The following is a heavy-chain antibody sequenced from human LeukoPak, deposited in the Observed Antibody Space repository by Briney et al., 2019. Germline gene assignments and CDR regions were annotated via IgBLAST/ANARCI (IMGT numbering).Heavy chain of an antibody. CDR2: IYSGGST. Sequence: PGGSLRLSCAASGFTVSSNYMSWVRQAPGKGLEWVSVIYSGGSTYYADSVEGRFTISRDNSKNTLYLQMNSLRAEDTAVYYCARDAGLYYFDYWGQGTLVTVSS. CDR1: GFTVSSNY. V-gene: IGHV3-53*01. D-gene: IGHD6-25*01. CDR3: ARDAGLYYFDY. J-gene: IGHJ4*02.